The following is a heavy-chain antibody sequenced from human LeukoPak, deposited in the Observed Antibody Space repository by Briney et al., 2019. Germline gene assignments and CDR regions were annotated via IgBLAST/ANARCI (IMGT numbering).Heavy chain of an antibody. CDR2: INTNTGNP. CDR3: ARDPAFDYNRAEVYYYYVDV. V-gene: IGHV7-4-1*02. J-gene: IGHJ6*03. CDR1: GYTFTSYA. D-gene: IGHD4-11*01. Sequence: ASVKVSCKASGYTFTSYAMNWVRQAPGQGLEWMGWINTNTGNPTYAQGFTGRFVFSLDTSVSTAYLQISSLKAEDTAVYYCARDPAFDYNRAEVYYYYVDVWGKGATVTVSS.